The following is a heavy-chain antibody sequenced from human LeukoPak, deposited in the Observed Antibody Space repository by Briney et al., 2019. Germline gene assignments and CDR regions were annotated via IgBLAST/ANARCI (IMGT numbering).Heavy chain of an antibody. CDR1: GFSFSTYW. D-gene: IGHD2-15*01. Sequence: PGGSLRLSCAASGFSFSTYWMSWVRQAPGKGLEWVANIKQDGSEKYYVDSVKGRFTISRDNAQNSLYLQMNSLGAEDTAVYYCARDIVVVLAATARFDYWGQGTLVTVSP. CDR3: ARDIVVVLAATARFDY. J-gene: IGHJ4*02. V-gene: IGHV3-7*05. CDR2: IKQDGSEK.